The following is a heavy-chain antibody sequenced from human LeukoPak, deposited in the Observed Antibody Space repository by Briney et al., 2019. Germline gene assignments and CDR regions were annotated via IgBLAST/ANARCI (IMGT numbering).Heavy chain of an antibody. CDR2: ISAYNGNT. V-gene: IGHV1-18*01. CDR3: ARVVVAGLSWWFDP. Sequence: GASVTVSCTASGYTFTSYGISWVRQAPGQGLEWMGWISAYNGNTNYAQKLQGRVTTTTDTSTSTAYMELRSLRSDDTAVYYCARVVVAGLSWWFDPWGQGTLVTVSS. J-gene: IGHJ5*02. CDR1: GYTFTSYG. D-gene: IGHD2-15*01.